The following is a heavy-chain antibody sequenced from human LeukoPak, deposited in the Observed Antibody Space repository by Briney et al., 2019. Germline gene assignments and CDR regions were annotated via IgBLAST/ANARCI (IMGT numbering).Heavy chain of an antibody. D-gene: IGHD3-9*01. V-gene: IGHV4-4*02. CDR3: ARESSHDILTGPFDY. CDR1: GGSISSSNW. J-gene: IGHJ4*02. Sequence: SETLSLTCAVSGGSISSSNWWSWVRQPPGKGLEWIGEIYHSGSTNYNPSLKSRVTISVDTSKNQFSLKLSSVTAADTAVYYCARESSHDILTGPFDYWGQGTLVTVSS. CDR2: IYHSGST.